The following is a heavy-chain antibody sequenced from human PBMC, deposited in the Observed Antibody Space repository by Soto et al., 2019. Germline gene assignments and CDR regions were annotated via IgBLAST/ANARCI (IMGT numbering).Heavy chain of an antibody. CDR1: GGSISSDGNF. Sequence: SETLSLACTVSGGSISSDGNFWSWIRQYPGKGLEWIGDIYYSGSTYYNPSLKSRLTMSVDTSKNQFSLKLTSVTAADTAVYYCARTAGGFDYWGQGALVTVSS. J-gene: IGHJ4*02. V-gene: IGHV4-31*03. CDR2: IYYSGST. D-gene: IGHD2-15*01. CDR3: ARTAGGFDY.